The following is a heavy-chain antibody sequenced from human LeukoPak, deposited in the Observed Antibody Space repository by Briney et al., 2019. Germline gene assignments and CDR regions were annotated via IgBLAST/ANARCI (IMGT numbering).Heavy chain of an antibody. Sequence: PGRSLRLSCAPSGFAFSHYGIHWVRQAPGKGLEWVAAIQSDGSKKYYRESVKGRFTISRDNSMNTLYLQLNSLRAEDTALYYYARDAGISGRNWYFDLWGRGTQVTVSS. CDR1: GFAFSHYG. D-gene: IGHD1-20*01. J-gene: IGHJ2*01. V-gene: IGHV3-33*01. CDR3: ARDAGISGRNWYFDL. CDR2: IQSDGSKK.